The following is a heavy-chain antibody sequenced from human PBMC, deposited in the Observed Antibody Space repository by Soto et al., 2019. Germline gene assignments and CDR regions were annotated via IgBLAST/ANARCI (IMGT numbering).Heavy chain of an antibody. CDR3: ARGIVPAGTTKGYGLDV. V-gene: IGHV4-39*07. D-gene: IGHD2-2*01. Sequence: SETLSLTCTVSGGSISSSSYYWGWIRQPPGKGLEWIGKIYHSGSTNYNPSLKSRVTISVDKSKNQFSLQLNSVTPEDTAVYYCARGIVPAGTTKGYGLDVWGQGTTVTVSS. J-gene: IGHJ6*02. CDR2: IYHSGST. CDR1: GGSISSSSYY.